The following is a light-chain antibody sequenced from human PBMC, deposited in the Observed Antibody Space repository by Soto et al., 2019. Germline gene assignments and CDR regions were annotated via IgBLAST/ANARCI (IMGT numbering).Light chain of an antibody. CDR3: QEGYTSSRT. J-gene: IGKJ1*01. Sequence: DIQMTQSPSSLSASVGDRVTITGRASQSISFYLNWYQHRPGKAPQLLIYGASTLRSGVPSRFSGRGSGTDFTLTITSLQPEDFATYSCQEGYTSSRTFGQGTTVEI. CDR1: QSISFY. V-gene: IGKV1-39*01. CDR2: GAS.